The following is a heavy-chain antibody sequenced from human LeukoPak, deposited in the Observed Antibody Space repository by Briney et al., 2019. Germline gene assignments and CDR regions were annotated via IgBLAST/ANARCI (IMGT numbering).Heavy chain of an antibody. CDR3: ARVYGDYAVSAFDI. CDR1: GGSISSGGYS. CDR2: IYHSGST. D-gene: IGHD4-17*01. V-gene: IGHV4-30-2*01. J-gene: IGHJ3*02. Sequence: SETLSLTCAVSGGSISSGGYSWSWIRQPPGKGLEWIGYIYHSGSTYYNPSLKSRVTISVDRSKNQFSLKLSSVTAADTAVYYCARVYGDYAVSAFDIWGQGTMVTVSS.